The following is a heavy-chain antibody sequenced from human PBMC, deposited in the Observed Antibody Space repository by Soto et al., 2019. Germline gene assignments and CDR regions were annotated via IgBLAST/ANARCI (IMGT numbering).Heavy chain of an antibody. Sequence: QVQLQESGPGLVKPSETLSLTCTVSGGSISSYYWSWIRQPPGKGLEWIGYIYYSGSTNYNPSLKSRVTISVDTSKNQFSLKLSSVTAADTAVYYCARQSITIRGDWFDPWGQGTLVTVSS. CDR3: ARQSITIRGDWFDP. D-gene: IGHD3-10*01. V-gene: IGHV4-59*01. J-gene: IGHJ5*02. CDR2: IYYSGST. CDR1: GGSISSYY.